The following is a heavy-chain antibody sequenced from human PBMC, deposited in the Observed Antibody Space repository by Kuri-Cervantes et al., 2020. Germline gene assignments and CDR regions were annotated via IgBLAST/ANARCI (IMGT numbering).Heavy chain of an antibody. CDR1: GFTFSSYA. CDR3: AKDLGDFGSGSYIGYYGMDV. J-gene: IGHJ6*02. CDR2: ISGSGGST. V-gene: IGHV3-23*01. Sequence: ETLSLTCAASGFTFSSYAMSWVRQAPGKGLEWVSAISGSGGSTYYADSVKGRFTISRDNSKNTLYLQMNSLRAEDTAVYYCAKDLGDFGSGSYIGYYGMDVWGQGTTVTVSS. D-gene: IGHD3-10*01.